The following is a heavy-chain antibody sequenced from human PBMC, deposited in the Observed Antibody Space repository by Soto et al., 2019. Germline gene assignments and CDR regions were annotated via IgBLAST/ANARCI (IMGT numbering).Heavy chain of an antibody. Sequence: GSLRLSCSASAFTFTTYAISWGRQAPRKGLEWPSAISGSGGSTYYADPVTGRFPISRDNSKNTLYLQMNSLRAEDTAVYYCAKESYYYDSSGYYYLPFDYWGQGTLVTVSS. D-gene: IGHD3-22*01. CDR2: ISGSGGST. J-gene: IGHJ4*02. CDR1: AFTFTTYA. CDR3: AKESYYYDSSGYYYLPFDY. V-gene: IGHV3-23*01.